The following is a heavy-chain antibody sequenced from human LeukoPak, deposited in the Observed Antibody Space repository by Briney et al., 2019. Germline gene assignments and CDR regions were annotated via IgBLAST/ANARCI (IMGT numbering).Heavy chain of an antibody. J-gene: IGHJ6*03. CDR2: IRYDGSNK. V-gene: IGHV3-30*02. D-gene: IGHD2-15*01. Sequence: GGSLRLSCAASGFTFSSYGMHWVRQAPGKRLEWVAFIRYDGSNKYYADSVKGRFTISRDNSKNTLYLQMNSLRAEDTAVYYCAKDFYCSGGSCYFPHYYYYYMDVWGKGTTVTISS. CDR3: AKDFYCSGGSCYFPHYYYYYMDV. CDR1: GFTFSSYG.